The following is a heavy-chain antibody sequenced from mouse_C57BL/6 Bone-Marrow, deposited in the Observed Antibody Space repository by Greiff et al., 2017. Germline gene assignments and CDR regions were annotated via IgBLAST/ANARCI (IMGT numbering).Heavy chain of an antibody. CDR3: ARGAYYYDSSLDY. Sequence: QVQLQQPGAELVRPGTSVKLSCKASGYTFTSYWMHWVKQRPGQGLEWIGVIDPSDSYTNYNQKFKGKATLTVDTSSSTAYMQLSSLTSEDSAVYYCARGAYYYDSSLDYWGQGTTLTVSS. D-gene: IGHD1-1*01. CDR2: IDPSDSYT. CDR1: GYTFTSYW. V-gene: IGHV1-59*01. J-gene: IGHJ2*01.